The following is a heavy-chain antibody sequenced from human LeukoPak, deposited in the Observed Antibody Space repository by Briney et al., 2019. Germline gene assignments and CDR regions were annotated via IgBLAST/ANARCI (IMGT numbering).Heavy chain of an antibody. CDR2: INPNSGGT. V-gene: IGHV1-2*02. J-gene: IGHJ3*02. Sequence: VASVKVSCKASGYTIIAKYMHWVRQAPGQGLEWMGWINPNSGGTNYAPEFQGRVIMTRDTSISTAYMEMRRLRSDDTAVYYCAITSWATLNAFDIWGQGTVVTVSP. CDR1: GYTIIAKY. CDR3: AITSWATLNAFDI. D-gene: IGHD5-12*01.